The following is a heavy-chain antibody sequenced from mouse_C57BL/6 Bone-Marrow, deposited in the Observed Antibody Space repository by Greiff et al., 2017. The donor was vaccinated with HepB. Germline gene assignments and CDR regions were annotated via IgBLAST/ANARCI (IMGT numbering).Heavy chain of an antibody. V-gene: IGHV1-22*01. CDR2: INPNNGGT. CDR1: GYTFTDYN. J-gene: IGHJ2*01. CDR3: ARSKQLRPIFDY. Sequence: VQLQQSGPELVKPGASVKMSCKASGYTFTDYNMHWVKQSHGKSLEWIGYINPNNGGTSYNQKFKGKATLTVNKSSSTAYMELRSLTSEDSAVYYCARSKQLRPIFDYWGQGTTLTVSS. D-gene: IGHD3-2*02.